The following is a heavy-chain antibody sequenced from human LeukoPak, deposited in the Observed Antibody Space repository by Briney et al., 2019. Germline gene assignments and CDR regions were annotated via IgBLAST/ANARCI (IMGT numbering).Heavy chain of an antibody. D-gene: IGHD3-3*01. CDR1: GGSISSYY. CDR2: IYYSGST. V-gene: IGHV4-59*12. CDR3: ARETIFGVVTY. Sequence: SETLSLTCTVSGGSISSYYWSWIRQPPGKGLEWIGYIYYSGSTNYNPSLKSRVTISVDTSKNQFSLKLSSVTAADTAVYYCARETIFGVVTYWGQGTLVTVSS. J-gene: IGHJ4*02.